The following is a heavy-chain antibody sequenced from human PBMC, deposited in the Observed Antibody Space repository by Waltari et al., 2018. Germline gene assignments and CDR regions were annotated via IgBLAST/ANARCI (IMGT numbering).Heavy chain of an antibody. CDR3: ARDFSCSDLNWFDP. J-gene: IGHJ5*02. CDR1: GGSISSGSYY. D-gene: IGHD3-3*01. Sequence: QVQLQESGPGLVKHSQTLSLTCTVSGGSISSGSYYWSWIRQPAGTGLEWLGYNYYSGSTYYTPALNSRVTIAVDTSKNQFSLELSSVTAADTAVYYCARDFSCSDLNWFDPWGQGTLVTVSS. V-gene: IGHV4-30-4*08. CDR2: NYYSGST.